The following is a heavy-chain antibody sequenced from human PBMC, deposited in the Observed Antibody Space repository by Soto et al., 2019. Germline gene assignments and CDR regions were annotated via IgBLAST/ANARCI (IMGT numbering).Heavy chain of an antibody. CDR2: ISGSGGST. CDR1: GFTFSSYA. Sequence: PGGSLRLSCAASGFTFSSYAMSWVRQAPGKGLEWVSAISGSGGSTYYADSVKGRFTISRDNSKNTLYLQMNSLRAEDTAVYYCAKVRARATVYSSSWYGMDVWGQGTTVTVSS. J-gene: IGHJ6*02. D-gene: IGHD6-13*01. V-gene: IGHV3-23*01. CDR3: AKVRARATVYSSSWYGMDV.